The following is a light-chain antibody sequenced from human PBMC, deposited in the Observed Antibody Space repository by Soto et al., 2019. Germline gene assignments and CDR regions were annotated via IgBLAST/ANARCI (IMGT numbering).Light chain of an antibody. CDR3: SSYAGRSNV. CDR2: EVN. V-gene: IGLV2-8*01. Sequence: QSALTQPPSASGSPGQSVAISCTGTSSDVGGYNYVSWYQQHPGTAPKLMIYEVNKRPSGVPDRFSGSKSGTTASLTVSGLQAEDEADYYCSSYAGRSNVFGTGTKLTVL. CDR1: SSDVGGYNY. J-gene: IGLJ1*01.